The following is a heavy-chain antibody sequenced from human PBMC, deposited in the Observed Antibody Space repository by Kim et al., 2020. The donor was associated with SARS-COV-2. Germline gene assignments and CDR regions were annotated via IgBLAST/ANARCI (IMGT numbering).Heavy chain of an antibody. D-gene: IGHD3-10*01. CDR3: AKGGSGYYGSGSYYKVLLGYYYGMDV. V-gene: IGHV3-23*01. CDR2: ISGSGGST. J-gene: IGHJ6*02. CDR1: GFTFSSYA. Sequence: GGSLRLSCAASGFTFSSYAMSWVRQAPGKGLEWVSAISGSGGSTYYADSVKGRFTISRDNSKNTLYLQMNSLRAEDTAVYYCAKGGSGYYGSGSYYKVLLGYYYGMDVWGQGTTVTVSS.